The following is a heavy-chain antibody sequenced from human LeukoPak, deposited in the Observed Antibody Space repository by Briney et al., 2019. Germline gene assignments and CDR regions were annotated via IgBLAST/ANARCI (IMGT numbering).Heavy chain of an antibody. J-gene: IGHJ4*02. Sequence: SETLSLTCTVSGASVGSAGDYWSWIRQPPGGGLEWIGYIYYIRNTNYHPSLRSRVTMSVHPSKNQFSLKLNSVTAADTAVYYCARTQSQSGSYRYYFGYWGQGTLVTVSS. CDR1: GASVGSAGDY. CDR2: IYYIRNT. D-gene: IGHD1-26*01. CDR3: ARTQSQSGSYRYYFGY. V-gene: IGHV4-61*08.